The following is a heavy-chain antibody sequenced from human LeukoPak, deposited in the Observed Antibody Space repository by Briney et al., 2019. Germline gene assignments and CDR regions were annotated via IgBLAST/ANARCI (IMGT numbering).Heavy chain of an antibody. J-gene: IGHJ5*02. Sequence: SVKVSFTDSGGTFNNYAIRWVRQTPGQGPEWVGRIIPILGIANYAQKFQGRVTITADKSTSTAYMELSRLRSEDTAVYYCAEGLVDTVMVVNWFGPWGQGTLVTVSS. CDR3: AEGLVDTVMVVNWFGP. CDR2: IIPILGIA. D-gene: IGHD5-18*01. V-gene: IGHV1-69*04. CDR1: GGTFNNYA.